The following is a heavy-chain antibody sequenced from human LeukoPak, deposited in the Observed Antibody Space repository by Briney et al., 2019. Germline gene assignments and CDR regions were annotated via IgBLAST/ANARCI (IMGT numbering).Heavy chain of an antibody. CDR2: INPKTGDT. D-gene: IGHD5-12*01. J-gene: IGHJ4*02. V-gene: IGHV1-2*02. CDR3: ATGSKGLRFNYYFDY. Sequence: GASVKVSCKASGYTFIGYYMHWVRQAPGQGLDWMGWINPKTGDTNFAQKFQGRVTMTRDTSIATAYLELSRLNSDDTAVYYCATGSKGLRFNYYFDYWGQGTLVTVSS. CDR1: GYTFIGYY.